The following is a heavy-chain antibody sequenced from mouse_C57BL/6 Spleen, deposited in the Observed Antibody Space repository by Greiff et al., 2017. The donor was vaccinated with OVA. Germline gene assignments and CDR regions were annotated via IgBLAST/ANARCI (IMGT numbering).Heavy chain of an antibody. CDR3: ARGEGGYWYFDV. V-gene: IGHV1-61*01. J-gene: IGHJ1*03. Sequence: QVQLQQPGAELVRPGSSVKLSCKASGYTFTSYWMDWVKQRPGQGLEWIGNIYPSDSETHYNQKFKDKATLTVDKSSSTAYMQLSSLTSEDSAVYYCARGEGGYWYFDVWGTGTTVTVSS. CDR1: GYTFTSYW. CDR2: IYPSDSET.